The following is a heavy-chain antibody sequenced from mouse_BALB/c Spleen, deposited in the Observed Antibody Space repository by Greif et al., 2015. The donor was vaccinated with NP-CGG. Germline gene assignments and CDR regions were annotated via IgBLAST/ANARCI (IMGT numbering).Heavy chain of an antibody. Sequence: EVQLVESGPGLVKPSQSLSLTCTVTGYSITSDYAWNWIRQFPGNKLEWMGHISYSGSTSYNPSLKSRISITRDTSKNQFFLQLNSVTTEDTATYCCARRLTGYFDYWGQGTTLTVSS. D-gene: IGHD4-1*01. CDR3: ARRLTGYFDY. CDR2: ISYSGST. V-gene: IGHV3-2*02. CDR1: GYSITSDYA. J-gene: IGHJ2*01.